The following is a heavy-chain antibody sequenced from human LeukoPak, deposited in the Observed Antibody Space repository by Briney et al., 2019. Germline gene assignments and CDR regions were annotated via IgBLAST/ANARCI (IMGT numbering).Heavy chain of an antibody. J-gene: IGHJ6*02. CDR1: GYTFTSYG. D-gene: IGHD3-3*01. Sequence: ASVKVSCKASGYTFTSYGISWVRQAPGQGLEWMGWIIAYDGNTNYAQKLQGRVTMTTDTSTSTAYMELRSLRSDDTAVYYCARAYDFWSGYPPLNYYGMDVWGQGTAVTVSS. CDR3: ARAYDFWSGYPPLNYYGMDV. CDR2: IIAYDGNT. V-gene: IGHV1-18*01.